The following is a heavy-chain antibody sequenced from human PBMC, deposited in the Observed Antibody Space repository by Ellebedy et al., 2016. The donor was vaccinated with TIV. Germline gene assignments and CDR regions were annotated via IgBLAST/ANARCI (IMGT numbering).Heavy chain of an antibody. CDR3: ARGSDYYYYYYYMDV. J-gene: IGHJ6*03. V-gene: IGHV5-51*01. CDR2: IYPGDSDT. CDR1: GYSFTSYW. Sequence: GESLKISXKGSGYSFTSYWIGWVRQMPGKGLEWMGIIYPGDSDTRYSPSFQGQVTISADKSISTAYLQWSSLKASDTAMYYCARGSDYYYYYYYMDVWGKGTTVTVSS.